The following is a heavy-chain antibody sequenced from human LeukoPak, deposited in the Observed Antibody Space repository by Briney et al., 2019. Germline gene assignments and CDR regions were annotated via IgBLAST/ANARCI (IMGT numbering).Heavy chain of an antibody. CDR3: ALNESGNYDY. J-gene: IGHJ4*02. D-gene: IGHD1-26*01. Sequence: TPGGSLRLSCAVSGFIFSNAWMNWVRQAPGKGPEWVGRIKSNTDGGTTDDAAPVKGRFTISRDDSKNTLYLQMNSLETEDTAVYYCALNESGNYDYWGQGTLVSVSS. CDR2: IKSNTDGGTT. V-gene: IGHV3-15*01. CDR1: GFIFSNAW.